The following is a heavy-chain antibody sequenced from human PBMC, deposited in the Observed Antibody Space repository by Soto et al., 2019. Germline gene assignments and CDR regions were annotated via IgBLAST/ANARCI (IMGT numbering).Heavy chain of an antibody. CDR1: GGSISSGDYY. V-gene: IGHV4-30-4*01. CDR3: ARDQVFEATIYYYYGMEV. J-gene: IGHJ6*02. Sequence: PSETLSLTCTVSGGSISSGDYYWSWIRQPPGKGLEWIGYIYYSGSTYYNPSLKSRVTISVDTSKNQFSLKLSSVTAADTAVYNCARDQVFEATIYYYYGMEVWGQGTTVTVSS. CDR2: IYYSGST. D-gene: IGHD5-12*01.